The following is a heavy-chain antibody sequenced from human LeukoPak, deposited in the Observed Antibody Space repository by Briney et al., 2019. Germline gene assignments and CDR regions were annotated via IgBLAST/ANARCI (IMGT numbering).Heavy chain of an antibody. J-gene: IGHJ3*02. D-gene: IGHD1-26*01. Sequence: GRPLRLSCAASGFTFSSYAMHWVRQAPGKGLEWVAVISYDGSNKYYADSVKGRFTISRDNSKNTLYLQMNSLRAEDTAVYYCARENWEIWGQGTMVTVSS. CDR3: ARENWEI. CDR1: GFTFSSYA. CDR2: ISYDGSNK. V-gene: IGHV3-30*01.